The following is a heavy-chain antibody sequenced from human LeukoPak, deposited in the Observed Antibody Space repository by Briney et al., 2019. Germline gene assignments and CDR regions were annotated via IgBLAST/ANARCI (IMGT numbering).Heavy chain of an antibody. D-gene: IGHD6-13*01. CDR3: ARVLAAAGTGFWFDP. CDR1: GYTFTSYG. J-gene: IGHJ5*02. Sequence: SVKVSCKASGYTFTSYGISWVRQAPGQGLEWMGWISAYNGNTNYAQKLQGRVTMTTDTSTSTAYMELRSLRSDDTAVYYCARVLAAAGTGFWFDPWGQGTLVTVSS. V-gene: IGHV1-18*01. CDR2: ISAYNGNT.